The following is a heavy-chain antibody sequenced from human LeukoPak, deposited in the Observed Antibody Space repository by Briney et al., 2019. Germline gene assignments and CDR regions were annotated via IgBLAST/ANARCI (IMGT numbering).Heavy chain of an antibody. CDR1: GDTFTSYD. J-gene: IGHJ5*02. Sequence: ASVRVSCKASGDTFTSYDINWVRQATRQGLEWMGWMNPNSGNTGYSQRFQGRVTMTRDTSTRTAYMELSGLRSEDTAVYYCARVAEGRRPGNWFDPWGQGTLVTVSS. D-gene: IGHD1-1*01. V-gene: IGHV1-8*01. CDR3: ARVAEGRRPGNWFDP. CDR2: MNPNSGNT.